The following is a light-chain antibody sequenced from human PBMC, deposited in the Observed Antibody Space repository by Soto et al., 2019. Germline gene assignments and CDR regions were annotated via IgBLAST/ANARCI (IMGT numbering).Light chain of an antibody. CDR2: GNN. V-gene: IGLV1-40*01. Sequence: QSVLTQPPSVSGAPGQRVTISCTGGGSNIGTGYHVHWYQHLPGTAPKLLIYGNNNRPSGVPDRFSGSKSGTSASLAITRVQAEDEAHYYCQSYDSSLSAVVFGGGTKLTVL. CDR1: GSNIGTGYH. CDR3: QSYDSSLSAVV. J-gene: IGLJ2*01.